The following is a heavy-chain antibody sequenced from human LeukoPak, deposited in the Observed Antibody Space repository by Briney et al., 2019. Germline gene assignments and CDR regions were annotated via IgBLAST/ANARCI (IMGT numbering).Heavy chain of an antibody. D-gene: IGHD3-10*01. J-gene: IGHJ4*02. Sequence: SVTVSFKSSGYTFTNYYMHWVRQAPAQGLEWMGIINPSGGSTNYAHKFQGRVTMTRDTSTSTVYMELSSLRSEDTAVYYCARDRDYFGSGSYYMEDSWGQGTLVTVSS. CDR3: ARDRDYFGSGSYYMEDS. V-gene: IGHV1-46*01. CDR2: INPSGGST. CDR1: GYTFTNYY.